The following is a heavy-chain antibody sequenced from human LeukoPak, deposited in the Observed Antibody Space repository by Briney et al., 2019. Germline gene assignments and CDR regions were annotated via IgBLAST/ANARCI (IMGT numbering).Heavy chain of an antibody. J-gene: IGHJ4*02. CDR2: IDGSGGSI. Sequence: GGSLRLSCAASGFNFGDYGMSWVRQVPGKGLEWVSSIDGSGGSIGYGDSVRGRFTISRDNSKNTLYLQMNSLRAEDTAVYYCARRAGAYSHPYDYWGQGTLVTVSS. D-gene: IGHD4/OR15-4a*01. V-gene: IGHV3-20*04. CDR3: ARRAGAYSHPYDY. CDR1: GFNFGDYG.